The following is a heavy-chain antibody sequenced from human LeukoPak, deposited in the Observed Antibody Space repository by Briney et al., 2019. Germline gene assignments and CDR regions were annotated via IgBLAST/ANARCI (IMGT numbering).Heavy chain of an antibody. CDR1: GFTFSSYG. Sequence: GRSLRLSCAASGFTFSSYGMHWVRQAPGKGLEWVAVIWYDGSNKYYADSVKGRFTISRDNSKNTLYLQMNSLRAEDTAVYYCARDQRYYYGSETVIYYFDYWGQGTLVTVSS. CDR3: ARDQRYYYGSETVIYYFDY. V-gene: IGHV3-33*01. D-gene: IGHD3-10*01. J-gene: IGHJ4*02. CDR2: IWYDGSNK.